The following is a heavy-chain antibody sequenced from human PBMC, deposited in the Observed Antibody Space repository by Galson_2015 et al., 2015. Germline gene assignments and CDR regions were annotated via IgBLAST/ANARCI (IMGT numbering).Heavy chain of an antibody. CDR2: LYYGGGT. CDR3: AKDPGGAGWFDP. J-gene: IGHJ5*02. V-gene: IGHV4-59*01. CDR1: GGSIRSSY. Sequence: SETPSLTRPVSGGSIRSSYWSWIRQPPGQGLEWIGPLYYGGGTHYKSSPKSRVTISLDTSKNQFSLKLSSVTAADTAVYYCAKDPGGAGWFDPWGQGTLVTVSS. D-gene: IGHD3-16*01.